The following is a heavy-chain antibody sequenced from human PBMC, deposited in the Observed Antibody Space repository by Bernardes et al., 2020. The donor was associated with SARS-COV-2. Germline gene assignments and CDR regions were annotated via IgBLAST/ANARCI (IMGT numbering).Heavy chain of an antibody. D-gene: IGHD1-26*01. CDR1: GFTFSQYY. CDR3: ARDPLWSAMDV. CDR2: ISGSSDAI. Sequence: GSLRLSCAASGFTFSQYYMSWIRQAPGKGLEWVSYISGSSDAIYYADSVKGRFTISRDNAKNSLFLQMNSLRAEDTAVYYCARDPLWSAMDVWGQGTTVTVSS. J-gene: IGHJ6*02. V-gene: IGHV3-11*01.